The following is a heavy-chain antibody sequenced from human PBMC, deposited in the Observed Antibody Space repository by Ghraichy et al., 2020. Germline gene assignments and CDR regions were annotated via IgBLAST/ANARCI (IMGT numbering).Heavy chain of an antibody. J-gene: IGHJ5*02. D-gene: IGHD2-2*01. CDR2: VYVGDKT. Sequence: LTCAASGFTVSSNYVTWVRQAPGKGLEWVSVVYVGDKTYYADSVRGRFTISRDTSKNTLYLQMDSLRAEDTAMYYCARATRGWFDPWGQGTLVTVSS. V-gene: IGHV3-53*01. CDR3: ARATRGWFDP. CDR1: GFTVSSNY.